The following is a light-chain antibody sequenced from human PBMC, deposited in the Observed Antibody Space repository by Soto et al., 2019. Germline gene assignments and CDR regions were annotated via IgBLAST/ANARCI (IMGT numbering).Light chain of an antibody. CDR3: QHYNSYSEA. CDR2: GAS. Sequence: EIVMSQSPATLSVSPGERATLSCRASQSVNIYLAWYQQKPGQAPRLLIFGASYRATGIPARFSGSGSGTEFNLTISSLQPDDFATYYCQHYNSYSEAFGQGTKADI. V-gene: IGKV3D-15*01. J-gene: IGKJ1*01. CDR1: QSVNIY.